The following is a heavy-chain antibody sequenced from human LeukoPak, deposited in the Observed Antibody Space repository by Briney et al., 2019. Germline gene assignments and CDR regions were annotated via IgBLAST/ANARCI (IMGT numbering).Heavy chain of an antibody. V-gene: IGHV4-4*09. CDR3: AIYSSYYYYMDV. Sequence: SETLSLTCTVSGGSISSYYWSWIRQPPGKGLEWIGYIYTSGSTNYNPSLKSRVTISVDTSKNQFSLKLSSVTAADTAVYYCAIYSSYYYYMDVWGKGTTVTVSS. CDR2: IYTSGST. J-gene: IGHJ6*03. CDR1: GGSISSYY. D-gene: IGHD5-12*01.